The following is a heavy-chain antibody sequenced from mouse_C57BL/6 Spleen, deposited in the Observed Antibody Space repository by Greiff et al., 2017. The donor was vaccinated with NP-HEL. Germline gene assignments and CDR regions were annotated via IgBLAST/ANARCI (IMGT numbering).Heavy chain of an antibody. CDR2: ISSGSSTI. V-gene: IGHV5-17*01. CDR3: ARAEVYYGSSFDY. J-gene: IGHJ2*01. D-gene: IGHD1-1*01. CDR1: GFTFSDYG. Sequence: EVMLVESGGGLVKPGGSLKLSCAASGFTFSDYGMHWVRQAPEKGLEWVAYISSGSSTIYYADTVKGRFTISRDNAKNTLFLQMTSLRSEDTAMYYCARAEVYYGSSFDYWGQGTTLTVSS.